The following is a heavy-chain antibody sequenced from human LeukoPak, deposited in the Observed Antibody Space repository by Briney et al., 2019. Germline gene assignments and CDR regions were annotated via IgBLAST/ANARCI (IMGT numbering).Heavy chain of an antibody. Sequence: GGSLRLSCAVSGFTFGNYGMYWVRQAPGKGLEWVAMISSDGSNSYYGDSVKGRFTVSRDNSKNTLYLQMKSLRAGDTAFYYCAKGSTVTFASEYFQHWGQGTLVTVSS. CDR3: AKGSTVTFASEYFQH. CDR1: GFTFGNYG. J-gene: IGHJ1*01. CDR2: ISSDGSNS. D-gene: IGHD4-17*01. V-gene: IGHV3-30*18.